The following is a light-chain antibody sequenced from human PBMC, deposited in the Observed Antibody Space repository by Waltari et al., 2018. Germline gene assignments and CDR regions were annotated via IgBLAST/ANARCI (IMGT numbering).Light chain of an antibody. V-gene: IGLV3-21*04. CDR1: NIGSYS. Sequence: SYVLTQPPSVSVAPGETDRITCGGDNIGSYSGQWYQQKPRQAPVLVIFYDSDRPSGIPARFSGSNSGNTATLTITSVEAGDEARYYCQVWHPDIDPGVFGTGTEVTVL. J-gene: IGLJ1*01. CDR3: QVWHPDIDPGV. CDR2: YDS.